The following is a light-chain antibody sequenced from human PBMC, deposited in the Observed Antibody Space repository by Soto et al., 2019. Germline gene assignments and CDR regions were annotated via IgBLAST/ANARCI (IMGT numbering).Light chain of an antibody. Sequence: IVFTQSPCTLSLSPGERATLSCRASQSVRSGYFAWYQQKPGQAPRLLIVGASSRATGIPDRFSGGGSGTDFTLTISRLEPEDFALYYCHQYDNSPLTFGGGTKVDIK. J-gene: IGKJ4*01. CDR1: QSVRSGY. CDR2: GAS. V-gene: IGKV3-20*01. CDR3: HQYDNSPLT.